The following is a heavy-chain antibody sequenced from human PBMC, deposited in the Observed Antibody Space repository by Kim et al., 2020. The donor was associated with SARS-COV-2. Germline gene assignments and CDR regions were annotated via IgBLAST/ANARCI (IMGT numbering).Heavy chain of an antibody. CDR3: AKDLSVSVVITTSGYDY. V-gene: IGHV3-23*01. D-gene: IGHD3-22*01. J-gene: IGHJ4*02. CDR1: GFTFSSYA. Sequence: GGSLRLSCAASGFTFSSYAMSWVRQAPGKGLEWVSAISGSGGSTYYADSVKGRFTISRDNSKNTLYLQMNSLRAEDTAVYYCAKDLSVSVVITTSGYDYWGQGTLVTVSS. CDR2: ISGSGGST.